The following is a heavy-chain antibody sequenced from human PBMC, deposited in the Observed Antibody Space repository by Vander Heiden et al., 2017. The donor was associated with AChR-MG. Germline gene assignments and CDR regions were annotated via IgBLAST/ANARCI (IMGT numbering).Heavy chain of an antibody. Sequence: ELQLVPSGAEVKKPGATVKISCKVSAYTCTDYYMHWVQQAPGKGLEWMGLVDPEDGETIYAEKCQGRVTITADTSTGTAYMELSSLRSEDTAGYYCATTNSPGVTAILFDYWGQGTLVTVS. V-gene: IGHV1-69-2*01. CDR1: AYTCTDYY. J-gene: IGHJ4*02. D-gene: IGHD2-21*02. CDR3: ATTNSPGVTAILFDY. CDR2: VDPEDGET.